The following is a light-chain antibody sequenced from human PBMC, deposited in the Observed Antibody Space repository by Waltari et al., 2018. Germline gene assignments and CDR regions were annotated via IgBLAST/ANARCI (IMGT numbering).Light chain of an antibody. CDR1: QTITGSW. Sequence: EIVLTQSPGTLSVSPGERVTVSCRASQTITGSWLTWYHQKPGQAPRLLIYGASKRAPGIPDRFSGSRYGTDFTLTISRLEPEDSAVYYCQQYDGSVVTFGGGTKVEIK. CDR2: GAS. J-gene: IGKJ4*01. CDR3: QQYDGSVVT. V-gene: IGKV3-20*01.